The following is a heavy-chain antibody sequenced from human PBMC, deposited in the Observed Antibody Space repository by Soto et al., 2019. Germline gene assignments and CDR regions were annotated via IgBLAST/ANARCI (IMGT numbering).Heavy chain of an antibody. CDR2: IIPILGIA. CDR1: GGTFSSYT. D-gene: IGHD3-16*01. V-gene: IGHV1-69*02. CDR3: ARGFGPRDYYYMDV. Sequence: SVKVSCEASGGTFSSYTISWVRQAPGQGLEWMGRIIPILGIANYAQKFQGRVTITADKSTSTAYMELSSLRSEDTAVYYCARGFGPRDYYYMDVWGKGTTVTVSS. J-gene: IGHJ6*03.